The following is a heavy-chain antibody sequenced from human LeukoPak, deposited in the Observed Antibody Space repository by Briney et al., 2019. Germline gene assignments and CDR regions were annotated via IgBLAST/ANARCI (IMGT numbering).Heavy chain of an antibody. CDR2: IYYSGST. Sequence: SETLSLTCTVSGGSISSYYWSWIRQPPGKGLEWIGYIYYSGSTNYNPSLKSRVTISVDTSKNQFSLKLSSVTAADTAMYYCARVDFGVIGNFDYWGQGTLVTVSS. V-gene: IGHV4-59*01. CDR1: GGSISSYY. J-gene: IGHJ4*02. D-gene: IGHD3-3*01. CDR3: ARVDFGVIGNFDY.